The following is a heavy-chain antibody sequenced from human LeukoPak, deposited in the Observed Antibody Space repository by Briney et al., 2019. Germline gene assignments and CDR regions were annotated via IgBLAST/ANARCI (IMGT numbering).Heavy chain of an antibody. V-gene: IGHV3-23*01. Sequence: HPGGSLRLSCAASGFTFSSYAMSWVRQAPGKGLEWVSAISDSGGGTYYADSVKGRFTISRDNSKNTLYLQVNSLRAEDTALYYCAKAQVSRGYRNSFEQWGQGTLVTVSS. CDR2: ISDSGGGT. D-gene: IGHD5-24*01. CDR1: GFTFSSYA. J-gene: IGHJ4*02. CDR3: AKAQVSRGYRNSFEQ.